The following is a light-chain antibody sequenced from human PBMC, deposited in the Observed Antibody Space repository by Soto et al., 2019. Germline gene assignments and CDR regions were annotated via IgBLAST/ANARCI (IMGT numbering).Light chain of an antibody. V-gene: IGKV1-5*03. J-gene: IGKJ1*01. CDR3: QPYNSYPWT. CDR1: QSISTW. CDR2: MVS. Sequence: DIQMTQSPSTLSASVGDSVTVTCRASQSISTWLAWYQQKPGKAPKFLIYMVSSLQSGVPSRFSGSGSGTEFTLTISSLQPDDFATYYCQPYNSYPWTFGQGTKVEI.